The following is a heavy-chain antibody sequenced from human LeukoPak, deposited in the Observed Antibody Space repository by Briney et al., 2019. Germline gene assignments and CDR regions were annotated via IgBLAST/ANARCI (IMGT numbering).Heavy chain of an antibody. CDR3: ARRGGELPFDY. Sequence: SETLSLTCTVSGGSISISSYYWGWLRQPPGKGLEWIGSIYYSGSTYYNPSLKSRVTISVDTSKNQFSLKLSSVTAADTAVYYCARRGGELPFDYWGQGNLVTVSS. D-gene: IGHD1-26*01. CDR1: GGSISISSYY. CDR2: IYYSGST. V-gene: IGHV4-39*01. J-gene: IGHJ4*02.